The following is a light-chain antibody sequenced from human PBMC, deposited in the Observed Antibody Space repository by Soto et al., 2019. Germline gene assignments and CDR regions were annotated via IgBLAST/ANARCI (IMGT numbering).Light chain of an antibody. J-gene: IGLJ2*01. Sequence: QSVLTQPASVSGSPGQSITISCTGSNSDIGAYDYVSWYQQHPGTPPPLLIYEVTFRPSGVPNRCSGSKSGNTATLTISGLRTEDEADYYCGSYASATLIFGGGTKLTVL. CDR2: EVT. CDR1: NSDIGAYDY. CDR3: GSYASATLI. V-gene: IGLV2-14*01.